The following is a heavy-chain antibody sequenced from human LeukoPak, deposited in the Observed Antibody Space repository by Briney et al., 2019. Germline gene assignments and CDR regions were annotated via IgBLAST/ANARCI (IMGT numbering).Heavy chain of an antibody. CDR1: GFTFRNYG. Sequence: GGSLRLSCAASGFTFRNYGMYWVRQAPGKGLEWVAIIWYDGSNKYYTDSAKGRFTISRDNSKNTLFLQMNSLRVEDTAVYYCVRHTGSFPLGGMDVWGQGTTVTVSS. J-gene: IGHJ6*02. CDR3: VRHTGSFPLGGMDV. V-gene: IGHV3-33*02. CDR2: IWYDGSNK. D-gene: IGHD1-26*01.